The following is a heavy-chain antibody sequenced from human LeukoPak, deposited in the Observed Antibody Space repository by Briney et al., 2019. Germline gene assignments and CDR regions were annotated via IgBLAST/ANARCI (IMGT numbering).Heavy chain of an antibody. Sequence: ASVKVSCKASGYTFTDYYMHWVQQAPGKGLEWMGRIDPEDGETIYAEKFQGRVTITADTSTDTAYMELSSLRSEDTAVYYCVTEEQGGRYWGQGALVTVSS. D-gene: IGHD1/OR15-1a*01. J-gene: IGHJ4*02. V-gene: IGHV1-69-2*01. CDR3: VTEEQGGRY. CDR2: IDPEDGET. CDR1: GYTFTDYY.